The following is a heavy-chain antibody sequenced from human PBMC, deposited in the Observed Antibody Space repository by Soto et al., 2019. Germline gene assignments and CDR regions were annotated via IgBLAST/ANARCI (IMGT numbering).Heavy chain of an antibody. CDR2: ISSSSSTI. CDR1: GFTFSNYN. Sequence: EVQLEESGGGLVQPGGSLRLSCAASGFTFSNYNMNWVRQAPGKGLEWVSYISSSSSTIYYADSVKGRFTISRDNAKNSRYLQMNSLRAEDTAVYYCATPPPHMDVWGQGTTVTVSS. V-gene: IGHV3-48*01. CDR3: ATPPPHMDV. J-gene: IGHJ6*02.